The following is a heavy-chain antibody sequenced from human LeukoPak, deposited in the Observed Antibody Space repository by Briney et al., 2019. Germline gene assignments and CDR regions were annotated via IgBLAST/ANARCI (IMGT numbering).Heavy chain of an antibody. CDR1: GSTFSSYA. D-gene: IGHD3-10*01. V-gene: IGHV3-23*01. CDR3: AKTPSITMVRGAFDY. Sequence: GRSLRLSCAASGSTFSSYAMSWVRQAPGKGLEWVSAISGSGGSTYYADSVKGRFTISRDNSKNTLYLQMNSLRAEDTAVYYCAKTPSITMVRGAFDYWGQGTLVTVSS. J-gene: IGHJ4*02. CDR2: ISGSGGST.